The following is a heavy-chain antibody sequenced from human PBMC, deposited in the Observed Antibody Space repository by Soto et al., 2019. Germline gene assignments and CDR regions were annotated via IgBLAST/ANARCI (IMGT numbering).Heavy chain of an antibody. J-gene: IGHJ6*02. CDR1: GFAFSSYA. D-gene: IGHD2-15*01. V-gene: IGHV3-30-3*01. Sequence: QVQLVESGGGVVQPRRSLRLSCAASGFAFSSYAMHWVRQAPGKGLEWVAVISYDGSNKYYADSVKGRFTISRDNSKNTLYLQMNSLRAEDTAVYYCARPHDSDYYYGMDVWGQGTTVTVSS. CDR3: ARPHDSDYYYGMDV. CDR2: ISYDGSNK.